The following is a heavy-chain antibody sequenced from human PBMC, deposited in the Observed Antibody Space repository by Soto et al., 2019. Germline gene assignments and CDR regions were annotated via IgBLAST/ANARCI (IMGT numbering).Heavy chain of an antibody. CDR2: ISYDGSNK. V-gene: IGHV3-30-3*01. D-gene: IGHD3-10*01. J-gene: IGHJ3*02. CDR1: GFTFSSYA. Sequence: GGSLRLSCAASGFTFSSYAMHWVRQAPGKGLEWVAVISYDGSNKYYADSVKGRFTISRDNSKNTLYLQMNSLRAEDTAVYYCARDRGGHYGSDAFDIWGQGTMVTVSS. CDR3: ARDRGGHYGSDAFDI.